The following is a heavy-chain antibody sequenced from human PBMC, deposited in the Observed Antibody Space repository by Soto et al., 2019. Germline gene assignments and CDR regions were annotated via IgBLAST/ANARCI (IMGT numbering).Heavy chain of an antibody. CDR2: IIPILGIA. CDR1: GGTFSSYT. D-gene: IGHD6-13*01. Sequence: GASVKVSCKASGGTFSSYTISWVRQAPGQGLEWMGRIIPILGIANYAQKFQGRVTITADKSTSTAYMELSSLRSEDTAVYYYARDLVHSSSSDYWGQGTLVTVSS. CDR3: ARDLVHSSSSDY. V-gene: IGHV1-69*04. J-gene: IGHJ4*02.